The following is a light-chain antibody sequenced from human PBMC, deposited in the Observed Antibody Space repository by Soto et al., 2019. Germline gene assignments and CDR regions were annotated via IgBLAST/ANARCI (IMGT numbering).Light chain of an antibody. J-gene: IGKJ1*01. V-gene: IGKV1-5*03. CDR3: QQYNSYSAA. CDR2: KAS. CDR1: QTISSW. Sequence: DIQMTQSPSTLSGSVGDRVTITCRASQTISSWLAWYQQKPGNAPKLLIYKASTVKSGVPSRFSCSGSETEFTLPIRRLPPDDFATYYCQQYNSYSAALGQEPKVDI.